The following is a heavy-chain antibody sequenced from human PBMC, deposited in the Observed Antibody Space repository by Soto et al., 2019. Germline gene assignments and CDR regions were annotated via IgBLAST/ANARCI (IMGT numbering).Heavy chain of an antibody. CDR3: ARDQTVLDY. D-gene: IGHD4-17*01. V-gene: IGHV1-18*04. J-gene: IGHJ4*02. CDR1: GYTFTSYA. CDR2: ISAYSGNT. Sequence: QVQLVQSGSEVKKPGASVKVSCKASGYTFTSYAFNWVRQAPGQGLGWMGWISAYSGNTNYAQKFQGRVTMTTDTSTSTAYMELRSLRSDDTAVYYCARDQTVLDYWGQGTLVTVSS.